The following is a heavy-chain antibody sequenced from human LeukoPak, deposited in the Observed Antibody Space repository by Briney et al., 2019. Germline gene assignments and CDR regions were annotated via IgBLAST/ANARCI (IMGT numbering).Heavy chain of an antibody. J-gene: IGHJ4*02. V-gene: IGHV4-39*07. CDR1: GGSISSSNCY. CDR2: IYYTGST. CDR3: ARVRGGDHVIPDN. D-gene: IGHD4-17*01. Sequence: PSETLSLTCTVSGGSISSSNCYWGWIRQSPGKGLEWIGSIYYTGSTYYNPSLKSRVTMSVDTSKNQFSLNLSSVTAADTAMYYCARVRGGDHVIPDNWGQGTLVTVSS.